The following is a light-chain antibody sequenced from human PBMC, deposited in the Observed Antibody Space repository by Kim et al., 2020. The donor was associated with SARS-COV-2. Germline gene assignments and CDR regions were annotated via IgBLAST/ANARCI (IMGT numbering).Light chain of an antibody. J-gene: IGKJ1*01. CDR3: QKYNGAPWT. Sequence: SVGDRVTITCRASQGISKDLAWYQQKPGNAPKLLIFAASALQSGVPTRFSGSGSGTDFTLTISSLQPEDVATYYCQKYNGAPWTFGQGTKVEI. V-gene: IGKV1-27*01. CDR1: QGISKD. CDR2: AAS.